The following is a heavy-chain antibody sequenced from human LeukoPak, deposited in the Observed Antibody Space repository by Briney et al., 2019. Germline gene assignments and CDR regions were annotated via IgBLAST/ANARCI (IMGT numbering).Heavy chain of an antibody. D-gene: IGHD6-13*01. V-gene: IGHV6-1*01. Sequence: SQTLSLTYAISGDSFSSHSAAWNWIRQSTSRGLEWLGRTYYRSKWYSDYGVSVRSRIIINPDTSKNQFSLQLTSVTPEDTAVYYCARYTSNWYLDYWGQGTLVTVSS. CDR1: GDSFSSHSAA. J-gene: IGHJ4*02. CDR3: ARYTSNWYLDY. CDR2: TYYRSKWYS.